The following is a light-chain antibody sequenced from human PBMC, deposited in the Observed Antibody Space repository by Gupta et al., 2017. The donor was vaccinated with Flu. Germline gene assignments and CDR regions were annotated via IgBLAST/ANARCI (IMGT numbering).Light chain of an antibody. Sequence: DIQLTQSPSFLSATVGDRVTITCRASQGISSLLTWYQQKPGKAPKLLIYGASTLHSGVPSRFSGSASGTEFTLTISIRHPEDFATYYCQQWNSSPRTFGHGTKVDVK. J-gene: IGKJ3*01. V-gene: IGKV1-9*01. CDR1: QGISSL. CDR3: QQWNSSPRT. CDR2: GAS.